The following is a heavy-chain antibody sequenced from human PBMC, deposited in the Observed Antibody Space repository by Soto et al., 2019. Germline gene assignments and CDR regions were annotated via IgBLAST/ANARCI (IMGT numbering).Heavy chain of an antibody. Sequence: EVLLEESGGGFVQPGGSLRLSCAASGFTVSNNYMTWVRQAPGRGLEWVAAIQEGGSISYADSVSDRFTISRDNSKDTVFLEMNNLRPEDTAVYFCARGEGSGSNALGHWGQGTLVTVSS. V-gene: IGHV3-66*01. CDR2: IQEGGSI. J-gene: IGHJ4*02. D-gene: IGHD3-16*01. CDR3: ARGEGSGSNALGH. CDR1: GFTVSNNY.